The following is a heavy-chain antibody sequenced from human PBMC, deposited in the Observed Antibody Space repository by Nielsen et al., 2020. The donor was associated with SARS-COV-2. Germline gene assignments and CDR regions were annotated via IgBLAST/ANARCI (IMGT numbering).Heavy chain of an antibody. CDR1: GLSLRSYT. J-gene: IGHJ4*02. CDR2: IYSSGSWT. D-gene: IGHD3-22*01. CDR3: ANSRAFYDNSGYLFDY. V-gene: IGHV3-21*01. Sequence: GESLKISCAASGLSLRSYTMHWVRQAPGKGLEWVSSIYSSGSWTNYADSVKGRFTISRDNAKNSLYLQMNSLRAEDTAVYFCANSRAFYDNSGYLFDYWGQCSLVTVSS.